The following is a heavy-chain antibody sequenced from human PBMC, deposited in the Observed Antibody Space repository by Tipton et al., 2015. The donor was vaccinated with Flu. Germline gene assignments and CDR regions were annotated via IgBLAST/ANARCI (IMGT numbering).Heavy chain of an antibody. J-gene: IGHJ4*02. V-gene: IGHV4-59*08. D-gene: IGHD4-17*01. CDR3: ARRKTVTTRLTYFDY. CDR2: IYYSGST. Sequence: LRLSCTVSGDSMGTYSWSWIRQPPGKGLEWIGYIYYSGSTNYNPSLKSRVTISVDTSKNQFSLKLSSVTAADTAVYYCARRKTVTTRLTYFDYWGQGTLVTVSS. CDR1: GDSMGTYS.